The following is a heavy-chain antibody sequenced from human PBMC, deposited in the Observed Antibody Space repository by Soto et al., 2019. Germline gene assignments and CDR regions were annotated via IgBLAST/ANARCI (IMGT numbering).Heavy chain of an antibody. CDR2: ISYDGSNK. Sequence: PGGSLRLSCAASGFTFSSYVMHWVRQAPGKGLEWVAVISYDGSNKYYADSVKGRFTISRDNSKNTLYLQMNSLRAEDTAVYYCAKIVDSSSWYDYYYGMDVWGQGTTVTV. D-gene: IGHD6-13*01. CDR3: AKIVDSSSWYDYYYGMDV. V-gene: IGHV3-30*18. CDR1: GFTFSSYV. J-gene: IGHJ6*02.